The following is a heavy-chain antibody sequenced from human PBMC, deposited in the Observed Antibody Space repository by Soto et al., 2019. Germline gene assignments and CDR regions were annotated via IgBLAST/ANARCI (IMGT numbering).Heavy chain of an antibody. CDR3: ARSQGSSTSLEIYYYYYYGMDV. D-gene: IGHD2-2*01. CDR1: GGTFGSYA. V-gene: IGHV1-69*01. CDR2: IIPIPGTA. Sequence: QVQLVQSGAEVKKPGSSVKVSCKASGGTFGSYAISWVRQAPGQGLEWMGGIIPIPGTANYAQKFQGRVTIAADESTKTASMELSSRRSEDTAVYYCARSQGSSTSLEIYYYYYYGMDVWGQGTTVTVSS. J-gene: IGHJ6*02.